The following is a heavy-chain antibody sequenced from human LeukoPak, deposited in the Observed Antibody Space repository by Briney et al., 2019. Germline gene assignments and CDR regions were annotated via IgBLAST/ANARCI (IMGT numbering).Heavy chain of an antibody. D-gene: IGHD5-18*01. CDR3: AREVLPDTATYYYYMDV. Sequence: ASVKVSCKASVCTFTSYYMHWVRQAPGQGLEWMGIINPSGGSTNYAQKFQGRVTMTRDTSTSTVYMELSSLRSEDTDVYYCAREVLPDTATYYYYMDVWGKGTTVTVSS. V-gene: IGHV1-46*01. J-gene: IGHJ6*03. CDR1: VCTFTSYY. CDR2: INPSGGST.